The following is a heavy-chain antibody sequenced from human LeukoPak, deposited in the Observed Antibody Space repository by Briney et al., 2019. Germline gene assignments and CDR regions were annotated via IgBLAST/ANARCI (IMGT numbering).Heavy chain of an antibody. Sequence: ASVKVSCKAIGYNFATSGISWVRQAPGQGLEWMGWISSFNGNTHYAERLQDRVSMTTDTSTSTAYMELRSLRSDDTAVYYCARTLVGISDRRNFDYWGQGTLVTVSS. CDR3: ARTLVGISDRRNFDY. CDR1: GYNFATSG. D-gene: IGHD6-6*01. CDR2: ISSFNGNT. J-gene: IGHJ4*02. V-gene: IGHV1-18*01.